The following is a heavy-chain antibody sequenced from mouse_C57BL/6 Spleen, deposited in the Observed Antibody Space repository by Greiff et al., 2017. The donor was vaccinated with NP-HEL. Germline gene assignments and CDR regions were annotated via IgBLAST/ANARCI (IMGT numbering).Heavy chain of an antibody. V-gene: IGHV1-7*01. CDR1: GYTFTSYW. CDR2: INPSSGYT. CDR3: ANGSSSYWYFDV. D-gene: IGHD1-1*01. J-gene: IGHJ1*03. Sequence: VQLQQSGAELAKPGASVKLSCKASGYTFTSYWMHWVKQRPGQGLEWIGYINPSSGYTKYNQKVKDKAKLTADKSASTAYMQLSSRTYEDSAVFYSANGSSSYWYFDVLGTGTTVTVSS.